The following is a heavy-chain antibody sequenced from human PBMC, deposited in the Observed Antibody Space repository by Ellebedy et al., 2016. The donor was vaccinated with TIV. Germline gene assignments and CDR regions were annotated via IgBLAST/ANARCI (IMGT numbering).Heavy chain of an antibody. CDR1: GFTFSSNA. CDR2: ISDSGGST. J-gene: IGHJ4*02. V-gene: IGHV3-23*01. D-gene: IGHD4-17*01. CDR3: AKSYLPQYGVDY. Sequence: GESLKISXAASGFTFSSNAMSWVRQAPGKGLEWVSSISDSGGSTYYADSVKGRFTISRDNSKNTLYLQMNGLRAEDTAVYYCAKSYLPQYGVDYWGQGTLVTVSS.